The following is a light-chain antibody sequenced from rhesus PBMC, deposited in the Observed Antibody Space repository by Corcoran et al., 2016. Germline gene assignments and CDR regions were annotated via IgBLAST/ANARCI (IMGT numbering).Light chain of an antibody. V-gene: IGKV1-25*01. CDR3: QQHNSYPFT. J-gene: IGKJ3*01. CDR1: QGISSY. CDR2: KAS. Sequence: DIQMTQSPSSLSASVGDTVTITCRASQGISSYLAWYQQKPGKAPKLLIYKASTLQSGVPSRFSGSGSWTDFTRTISSLQPEDFATYYGQQHNSYPFTFGPGTKLDIK.